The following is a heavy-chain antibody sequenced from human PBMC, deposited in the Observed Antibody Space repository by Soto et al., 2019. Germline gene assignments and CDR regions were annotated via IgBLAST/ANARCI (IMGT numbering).Heavy chain of an antibody. V-gene: IGHV4-31*03. CDR2: IYYSGST. D-gene: IGHD5-18*01. J-gene: IGHJ5*02. Sequence: QVQLQESGPGLVKPSQTLSLTCTVSGGSISSGGYYWSWIRQHPGKGLEWIGYIYYSGSTYYNPSLRSRVTISVDTSKNQFSLKLSSVTAADTAVYYCARDPGYSSWSGWFDPWGQGTLVTVSS. CDR3: ARDPGYSSWSGWFDP. CDR1: GGSISSGGYY.